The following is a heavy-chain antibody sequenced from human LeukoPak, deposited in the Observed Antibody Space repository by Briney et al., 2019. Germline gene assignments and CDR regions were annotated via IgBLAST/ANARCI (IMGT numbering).Heavy chain of an antibody. D-gene: IGHD6-19*01. CDR1: GGSISSSSYY. CDR3: ARHLLAVAGTNWFDP. J-gene: IGHJ5*02. Sequence: SETLSLTCTVSGGSISSSSYYWGWIRQPPGKGLEWIGSIYYSGSTYYNPSLTSRVTISVDTSKNQFSLKLSSVTAADTAVYYCARHLLAVAGTNWFDPWGQGTLVTVSS. V-gene: IGHV4-39*01. CDR2: IYYSGST.